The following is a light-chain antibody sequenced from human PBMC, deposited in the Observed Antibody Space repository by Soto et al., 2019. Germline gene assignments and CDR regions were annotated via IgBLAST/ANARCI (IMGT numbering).Light chain of an antibody. Sequence: QAVVSQEPSFSVSTGETVTLTCGLTSASVLTSYYPSWYQQTPGQAPRTLIYSTNIRSSGVPDRFSGSILGNKAALTITGAQADDESDYYCALYVGSGTVVFGGGTQLTVL. V-gene: IGLV8-61*01. CDR3: ALYVGSGTVV. CDR1: SASVLTSYY. CDR2: STN. J-gene: IGLJ2*01.